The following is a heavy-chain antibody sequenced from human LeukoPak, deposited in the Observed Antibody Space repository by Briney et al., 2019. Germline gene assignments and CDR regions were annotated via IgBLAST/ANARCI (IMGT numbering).Heavy chain of an antibody. CDR2: IYHSGST. J-gene: IGHJ4*02. CDR3: ARNHWASEGYYFDY. V-gene: IGHV4-59*12. Sequence: TSETLSLTCTISGGSISSYYWSWIRQPPGKGLEWIGYIYHSGSTYYNPSLKSRVTISVDRSKNQFSLKLSSVTAADTAVYYCARNHWASEGYYFDYWGQGTLVTVSS. D-gene: IGHD7-27*01. CDR1: GGSISSYY.